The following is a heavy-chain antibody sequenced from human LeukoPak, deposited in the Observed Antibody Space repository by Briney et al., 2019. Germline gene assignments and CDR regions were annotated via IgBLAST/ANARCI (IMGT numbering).Heavy chain of an antibody. V-gene: IGHV1-46*01. CDR2: IDPSGGST. J-gene: IGHJ4*02. Sequence: ASVKVSCKASGYTFTAYYMHWVRQAPGQGLEWMGVIDPSGGSTSYAQKFQGRVTVTRDTSTSTVHMELSGLRSEDTAVYYCARDQEGFDYWGQGTLVTVSS. CDR3: ARDQEGFDY. CDR1: GYTFTAYY.